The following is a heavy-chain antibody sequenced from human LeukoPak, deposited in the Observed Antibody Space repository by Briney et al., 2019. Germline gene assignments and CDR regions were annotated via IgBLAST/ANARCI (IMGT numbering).Heavy chain of an antibody. Sequence: GGSLRLSCAASGFTFSSYGMHWVRQAPGKGLEGVAVISYDGSNKYYADSVKGRFTISRDNSKNTLHLQMNSLRAEDTAVYYCATLGAPWLIEAALDYWGQGTLVRVSS. J-gene: IGHJ4*02. CDR2: ISYDGSNK. D-gene: IGHD6-13*01. V-gene: IGHV3-30*03. CDR3: ATLGAPWLIEAALDY. CDR1: GFTFSSYG.